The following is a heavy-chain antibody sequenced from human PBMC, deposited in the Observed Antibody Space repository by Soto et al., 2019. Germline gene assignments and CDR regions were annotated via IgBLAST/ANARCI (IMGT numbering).Heavy chain of an antibody. CDR1: GYSFTSYW. D-gene: IGHD6-19*01. Sequence: GESLKISCKGSGYSFTSYWIGWVRQMPGKGLEWMGIIYPGDSDTRYSPSFQGQVTISADKSISTAYLQWSSLKASDTAMYYCARQKSVAVAGTSCYYYGMDVCGQGTTVTVSS. CDR2: IYPGDSDT. CDR3: ARQKSVAVAGTSCYYYGMDV. V-gene: IGHV5-51*01. J-gene: IGHJ6*02.